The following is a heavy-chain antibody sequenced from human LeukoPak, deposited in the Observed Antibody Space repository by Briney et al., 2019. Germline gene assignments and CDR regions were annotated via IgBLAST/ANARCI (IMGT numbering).Heavy chain of an antibody. J-gene: IGHJ4*02. Sequence: PSETLSLTCTVSGGSISSYYWSWIRQPPGKGLEWIGYIYYSGSTNYNPSLKSRVTISVDTSKNQFSLKLSSVTAADTAVYYCARAGYCSSTSCLTLWGFDYWGQGTLVTVSS. V-gene: IGHV4-59*01. CDR1: GGSISSYY. CDR2: IYYSGST. D-gene: IGHD2-2*01. CDR3: ARAGYCSSTSCLTLWGFDY.